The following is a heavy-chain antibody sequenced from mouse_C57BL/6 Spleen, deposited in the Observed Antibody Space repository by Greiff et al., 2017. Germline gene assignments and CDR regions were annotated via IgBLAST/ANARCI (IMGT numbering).Heavy chain of an antibody. V-gene: IGHV3-6*01. CDR3: ARVWLLFYAMDY. CDR1: GYSITSGYY. J-gene: IGHJ4*01. Sequence: VQLQQSGPGLVKPSQSLSLTCSVTGYSITSGYYWNWIRQFPGNKLEWMGYISYDGSNNYNPSLKNRISITRDTSKNQFFLKLNSVTTEDTATYYCARVWLLFYAMDYWGQGTSVTVSS. D-gene: IGHD2-2*01. CDR2: ISYDGSN.